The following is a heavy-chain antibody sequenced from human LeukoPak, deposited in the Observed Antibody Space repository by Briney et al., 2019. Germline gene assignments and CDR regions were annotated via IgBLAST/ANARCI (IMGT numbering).Heavy chain of an antibody. V-gene: IGHV5-51*01. D-gene: IGHD3-22*01. CDR2: IYPGDSDT. CDR3: ARVRYFESSGPQKAAFDI. Sequence: GESLKISCKGSGYSFTRHWIGWVRQMPGKGLEWMGIIYPGDSDTRYSPSFQGQVTISADKSISTAYLQWSSLKASDTAMYYCARVRYFESSGPQKAAFDIWGQGTMVTVSS. CDR1: GYSFTRHW. J-gene: IGHJ3*02.